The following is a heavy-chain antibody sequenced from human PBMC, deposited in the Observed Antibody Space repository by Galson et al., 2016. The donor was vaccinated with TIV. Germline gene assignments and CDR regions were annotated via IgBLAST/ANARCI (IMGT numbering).Heavy chain of an antibody. J-gene: IGHJ6*02. CDR3: AKGPGSYPYHYYGVDV. V-gene: IGHV3-23*01. D-gene: IGHD3-16*02. CDR2: ISGSGGTT. Sequence: SLRLSCAASGFTFSSYAMTWVRQAPGKGLEWVSAISGSGGTTYYADSVKGRFTISRDNSNNTLYLQMNSLRAEDRAVYYCAKGPGSYPYHYYGVDVWGQGTAVTV. CDR1: GFTFSSYA.